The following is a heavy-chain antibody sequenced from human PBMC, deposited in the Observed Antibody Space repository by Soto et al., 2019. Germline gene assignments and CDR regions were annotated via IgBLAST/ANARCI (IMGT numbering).Heavy chain of an antibody. CDR1: GYTFTSYA. D-gene: IGHD3-9*01. Sequence: GASVKVSCKASGYTFTSYAMHWVRQAPGQRLERMRWINAGNGNTKYSQKFQGRVTMTTDTSTSTAYMELRSLRSDDTAVYYCATGKRDYDILTGYRWSYYFDYWGQGTLVTVSS. J-gene: IGHJ4*02. V-gene: IGHV1-3*01. CDR2: INAGNGNT. CDR3: ATGKRDYDILTGYRWSYYFDY.